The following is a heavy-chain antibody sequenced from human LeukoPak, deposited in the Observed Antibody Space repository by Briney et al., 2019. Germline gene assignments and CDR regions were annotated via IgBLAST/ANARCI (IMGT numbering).Heavy chain of an antibody. D-gene: IGHD3-16*02. CDR3: ARVKAYNDYVWGSYRTSWVFDY. Sequence: PGGSLRLSCAASGFTFISYSIHWVRQAPGKGLEWVAFIRYDGSNKYYADSVKGRFTISRDNSKNTVYLQMNSLRAEDTAVYYCARVKAYNDYVWGSYRTSWVFDYWGQGTLVTVSS. J-gene: IGHJ4*02. V-gene: IGHV3-30*02. CDR1: GFTFISYS. CDR2: IRYDGSNK.